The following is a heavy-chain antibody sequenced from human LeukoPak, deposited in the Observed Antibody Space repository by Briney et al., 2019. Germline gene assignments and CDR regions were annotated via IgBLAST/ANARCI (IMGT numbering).Heavy chain of an antibody. CDR1: GFTFSDYY. V-gene: IGHV3-11*01. Sequence: PGGSLRLSCAASGFTFSDYYMSWIRQAPGKGLEWVSYISSSGSTIYYADSVKGRFTISRDNAKNSLYLQMNSLRAEDTAVYYCGRSPMISRKTDSWGQGTLVTVSS. CDR3: GRSPMISRKTDS. D-gene: IGHD3-22*01. CDR2: ISSSGSTI. J-gene: IGHJ4*02.